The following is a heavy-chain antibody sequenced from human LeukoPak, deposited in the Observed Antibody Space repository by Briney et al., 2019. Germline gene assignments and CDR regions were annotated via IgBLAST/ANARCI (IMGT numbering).Heavy chain of an antibody. CDR3: LSGSGH. Sequence: PGGSLRLSCVASGFTFSDYWMTWVRQAPGKGLEWMANIKEDGSKKDYGDSLRGRITISRDNSKNSPSLQMNSLRAEDTAVYYCLSGSGHCGQGTLVTVSS. CDR1: GFTFSDYW. J-gene: IGHJ4*02. CDR2: IKEDGSKK. V-gene: IGHV3-7*01. D-gene: IGHD3-10*01.